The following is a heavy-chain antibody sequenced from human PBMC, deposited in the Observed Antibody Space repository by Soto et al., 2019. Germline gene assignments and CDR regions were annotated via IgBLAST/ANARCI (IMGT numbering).Heavy chain of an antibody. D-gene: IGHD1-20*01. J-gene: IGHJ6*02. V-gene: IGHV1-69*13. CDR3: AREYNWNDVRYGMDV. Sequence: SVKVSCKASGGTFSSYAISWVRLAPGQGLGWTGGIIPIFGTANYAQKFQGRVTITADESTSTAYMELSSLRSEDTAVYFCAREYNWNDVRYGMDVWGQGTTVTVSS. CDR1: GGTFSSYA. CDR2: IIPIFGTA.